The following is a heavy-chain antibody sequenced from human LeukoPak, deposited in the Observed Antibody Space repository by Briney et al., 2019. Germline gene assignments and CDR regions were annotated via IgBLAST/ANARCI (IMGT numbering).Heavy chain of an antibody. Sequence: ASVKVSCKVSGYTLTELSMHWVRQAPGQGLEWMGWINPNSGGTNYAQKFQGRVTMTRDTSISTAYMELSRLRSDDTAVYYCARDGLYYDILTGYYPDNWFDPWGQGTLVTVSS. V-gene: IGHV1-2*02. CDR3: ARDGLYYDILTGYYPDNWFDP. D-gene: IGHD3-9*01. CDR1: GYTLTELS. J-gene: IGHJ5*02. CDR2: INPNSGGT.